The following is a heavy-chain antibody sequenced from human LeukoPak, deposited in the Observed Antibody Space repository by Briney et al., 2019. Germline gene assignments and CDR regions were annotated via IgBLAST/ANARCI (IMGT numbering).Heavy chain of an antibody. V-gene: IGHV3-23*01. CDR3: AKHRRSSLVTTYFDA. D-gene: IGHD2-21*02. CDR1: GFTFSSYA. CDR2: INSRGDDT. J-gene: IGHJ4*02. Sequence: GGSLRLSCAASGFTFSSYAMSWVRQAPGKGLEWVSSINSRGDDTDYADSVKGRFTISRDNSKNTLYLQLNSLRLNDTAIFYCAKHRRSSLVTTYFDAWGQGILVAVS.